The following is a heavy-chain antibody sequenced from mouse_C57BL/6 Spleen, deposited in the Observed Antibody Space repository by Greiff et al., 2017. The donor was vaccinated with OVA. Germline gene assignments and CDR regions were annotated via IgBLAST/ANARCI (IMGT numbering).Heavy chain of an antibody. CDR3: ARERGCISGGGAMDY. J-gene: IGHJ4*01. D-gene: IGHD3-1*01. CDR2: IYPGDGDT. CDR1: GYAFSSSL. V-gene: IGHV1-82*01. Sequence: VQLQQSGPELVKPGASVKISCKASGYAFSSSLMNWVKQRPGKGLEWIGRIYPGDGDTNYNGKFKGKATLTADKYSSTAYMQLSSLTSDDSAVYFCARERGCISGGGAMDYWGQGTSVTVSS.